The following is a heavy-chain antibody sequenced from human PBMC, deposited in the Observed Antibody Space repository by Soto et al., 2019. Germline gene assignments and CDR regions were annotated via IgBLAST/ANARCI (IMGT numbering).Heavy chain of an antibody. CDR2: IYYSGST. D-gene: IGHD6-6*01. CDR3: ARDYRGGGAARRFWYYFDY. CDR1: GGSISSGDYY. J-gene: IGHJ4*02. Sequence: SETLSLTCTVSGGSISSGDYYWSWIRQPPGKGLEWIGYIYYSGSTYYNPSLKSRVTISVDTSKNQFSLKLSSVTAADTAVYYCARDYRGGGAARRFWYYFDYWGQGTLVTVSS. V-gene: IGHV4-30-4*01.